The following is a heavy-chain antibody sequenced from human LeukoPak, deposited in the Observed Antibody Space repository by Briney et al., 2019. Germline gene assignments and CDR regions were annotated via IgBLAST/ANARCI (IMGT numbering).Heavy chain of an antibody. Sequence: GGSLRLSCVASGFTFSSYAMSWVRQAPGKGLEWVSAISGSGGSTYYADSVKGRFTISRDNSKNTLYLQMNSLGAEDTAVYYCAKGKYSPNINNWFDPWGQGTLVTVSS. D-gene: IGHD5-18*01. CDR1: GFTFSSYA. CDR2: ISGSGGST. J-gene: IGHJ5*02. CDR3: AKGKYSPNINNWFDP. V-gene: IGHV3-23*01.